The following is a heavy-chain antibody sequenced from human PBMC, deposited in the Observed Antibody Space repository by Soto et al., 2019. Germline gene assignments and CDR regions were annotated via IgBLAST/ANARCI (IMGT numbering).Heavy chain of an antibody. CDR3: ASTEDFLDY. CDR1: RGASSGYC. J-gene: IGHJ4*02. CDR2: INHSGST. Sequence: PSLTGADERGASSGYCWRWIRQPPGKGLEWIGEINHSGSTDYNPSLKTRVNISVDTSKSQFSLKLSSVPAADTAVYDSASTEDFLDYWGQGTLVTVSS. V-gene: IGHV4-34*09.